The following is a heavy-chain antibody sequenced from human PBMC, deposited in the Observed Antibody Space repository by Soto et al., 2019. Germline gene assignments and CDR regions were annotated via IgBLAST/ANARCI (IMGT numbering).Heavy chain of an antibody. CDR2: IWYDGSNK. Sequence: GGSRRLSCAASGFTFSSYGMHWVRQAPGKGLEWVAVIWYDGSNKYYADSVKGRFTISRDNSKNTLYLQMNSLRAEDTAVYYCARGIIASRDYYGYGLAFSGQGTTVTVSS. V-gene: IGHV3-33*01. CDR3: ARGIIASRDYYGYGLAF. J-gene: IGHJ6*02. D-gene: IGHD6-6*01. CDR1: GFTFSSYG.